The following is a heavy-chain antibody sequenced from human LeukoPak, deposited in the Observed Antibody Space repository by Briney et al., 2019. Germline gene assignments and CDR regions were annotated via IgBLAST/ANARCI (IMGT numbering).Heavy chain of an antibody. J-gene: IGHJ4*02. CDR3: ARDQEGFDY. CDR2: ISYDGSNE. V-gene: IGHV3-30*03. CDR1: GFTFSSYG. Sequence: GGSLRLSCAASGFTFSSYGMHWVRQAPGKGLEWVAVISYDGSNEYYADSVKGRFTISRDNSKNTPHLQVSSLRAEDTAVYYCARDQEGFDYWGQGTLVTVSS.